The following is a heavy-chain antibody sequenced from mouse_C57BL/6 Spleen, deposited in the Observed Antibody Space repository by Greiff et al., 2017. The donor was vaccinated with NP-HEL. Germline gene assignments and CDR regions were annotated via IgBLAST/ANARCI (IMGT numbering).Heavy chain of an antibody. CDR1: GFTFSSYG. J-gene: IGHJ3*01. V-gene: IGHV5-6*01. Sequence: EVKVVESGGDLVKPGGSLKLSCAASGFTFSSYGMSWVRQTPDKRLEWVATISSGGSYTYYPDSVKGRFTISRDNAKNTLYLQMCRLKSEDTAMYYCARHVGGNYGFAYWGQGTLVTVSA. CDR3: ARHVGGNYGFAY. D-gene: IGHD2-1*01. CDR2: ISSGGSYT.